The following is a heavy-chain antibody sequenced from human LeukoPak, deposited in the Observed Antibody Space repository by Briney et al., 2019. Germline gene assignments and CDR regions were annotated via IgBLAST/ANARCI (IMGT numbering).Heavy chain of an antibody. CDR3: AREDYYYDSSGYYYDRLGAFDI. CDR1: GGTFSSYA. D-gene: IGHD3-22*01. V-gene: IGHV1-69*13. Sequence: SVKVSCKASGGTFSSYAISWVRQAPGQGLEWMGGIIPIFGTANYAQKFQGRATITADESTSTAYMELSSLRSEDTAVYYCAREDYYYDSSGYYYDRLGAFDIWGQGTMVTVSS. CDR2: IIPIFGTA. J-gene: IGHJ3*02.